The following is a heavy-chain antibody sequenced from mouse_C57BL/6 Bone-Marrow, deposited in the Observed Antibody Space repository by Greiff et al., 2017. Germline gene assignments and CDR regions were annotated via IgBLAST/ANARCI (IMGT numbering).Heavy chain of an antibody. D-gene: IGHD1-1*01. CDR1: GYTFTSYW. CDR3: ARSFLTTVDY. CDR2: IHPNSGST. J-gene: IGHJ2*01. Sequence: QVQLQQPGAELVKPGDSVKLSCKASGYTFTSYWMHWVKQRPGQGLEWIGMIHPNSGSTNYNEKFKSKATLTVDKSSSTAYMQLSSLTSEDSAVYYCARSFLTTVDYGGQGTTLTVSA. V-gene: IGHV1-64*01.